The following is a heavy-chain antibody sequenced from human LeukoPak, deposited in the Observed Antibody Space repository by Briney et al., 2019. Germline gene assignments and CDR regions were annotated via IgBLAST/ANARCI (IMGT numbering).Heavy chain of an antibody. J-gene: IGHJ6*03. Sequence: ASVKVSCKASGYTFTSYDINWVRQATGQGLEWMGWTNPNSGNTGYAQKFQGRVTMTRNTSISTAYMELSSLRSEDTAVYYCARGHYDFWSGYRFDYYMDVWAKGPRSPSP. CDR1: GYTFTSYD. D-gene: IGHD3-3*01. CDR2: TNPNSGNT. V-gene: IGHV1-8*01. CDR3: ARGHYDFWSGYRFDYYMDV.